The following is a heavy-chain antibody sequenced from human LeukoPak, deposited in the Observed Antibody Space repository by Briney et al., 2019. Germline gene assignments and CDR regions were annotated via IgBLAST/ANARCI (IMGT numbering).Heavy chain of an antibody. CDR2: INEDGSEK. V-gene: IGHV3-7*03. CDR1: EFTFSRHW. J-gene: IGHJ4*02. CDR3: ARVRIVAGIDC. Sequence: GGSLRLSCAASEFTFSRHWMSWVRQAPGKGLEWVANINEDGSEKYYVDSVKGRFTISRDNAKNSLYLQMNSLRAEDAAVYYCARVRIVAGIDCWGQGTLVTVSS. D-gene: IGHD5-12*01.